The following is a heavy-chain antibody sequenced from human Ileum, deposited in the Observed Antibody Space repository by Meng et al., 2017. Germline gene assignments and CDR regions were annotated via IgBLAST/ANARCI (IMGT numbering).Heavy chain of an antibody. CDR3: TRSSSHYSGHNY. D-gene: IGHD4-23*01. CDR1: GDSVSSNSAA. CDR2: TYYRSKWFN. J-gene: IGHJ4*02. Sequence: QVQLQQAGPGLVKPSQTLPLTCAISGDSVSSNSAAWNWFRQSPSRGLQWLGRTYYRSKWFNDYAVSVKSRITINPDTSKNQFSLQLNSVTPDDTAVFYCTRSSSHYSGHNYWGQGTLVTVSS. V-gene: IGHV6-1*01.